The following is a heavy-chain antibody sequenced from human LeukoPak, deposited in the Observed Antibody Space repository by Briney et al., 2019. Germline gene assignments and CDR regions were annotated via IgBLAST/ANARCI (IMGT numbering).Heavy chain of an antibody. CDR2: ISGSGGST. J-gene: IGHJ4*02. V-gene: IGHV3-23*01. D-gene: IGHD3-3*01. CDR1: GFTFSSYA. Sequence: PGGSLRLSCAASGFTFSSYAMSWVRQAPGKGLEWVSAISGSGGSTYYADSVKGRFTISRDNSKNTLYLQMNSLRAEDTAVYYCAKGQLRFLEWLFQALAYWGQGTLVTVSS. CDR3: AKGQLRFLEWLFQALAY.